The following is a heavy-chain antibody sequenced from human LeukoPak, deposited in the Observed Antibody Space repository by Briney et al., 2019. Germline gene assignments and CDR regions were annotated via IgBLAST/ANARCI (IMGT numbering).Heavy chain of an antibody. CDR2: IIPIFGTA. CDR3: ATDPTKDTLNDY. CDR1: GGTCSSYA. V-gene: IGHV1-69*01. D-gene: IGHD2-15*01. Sequence: SVKVSCKASGGTCSSYAISWVRQATGQGLGWMGGIIPIFGTANYAQKFQGRVTITADESTSTAYMELSSLRSEDTAVYYCATDPTKDTLNDYWGQGTLVTVSS. J-gene: IGHJ4*02.